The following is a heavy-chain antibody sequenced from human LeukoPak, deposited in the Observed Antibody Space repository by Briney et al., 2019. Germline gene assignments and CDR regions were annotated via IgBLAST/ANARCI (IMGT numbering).Heavy chain of an antibody. J-gene: IGHJ5*02. V-gene: IGHV4-38-2*02. CDR3: ARDSSGSYSGWFDP. CDR1: GYSISSGYY. D-gene: IGHD1-26*01. Sequence: SETLSFTCTVSGYSISSGYYWGWIRQPPGKGLEWIGSIYHSGSTYYNPSLKSRVTISVDTSKNQFSLKLSSVTAADTAVYYCARDSSGSYSGWFDPWGQGTLVTVSS. CDR2: IYHSGST.